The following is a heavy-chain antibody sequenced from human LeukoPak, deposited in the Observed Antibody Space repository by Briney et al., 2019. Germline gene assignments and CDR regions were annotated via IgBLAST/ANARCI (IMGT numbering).Heavy chain of an antibody. CDR1: GFTFNNYW. CDR3: ARYAYTTPSGYLDR. J-gene: IGHJ5*02. Sequence: GGSLRLSCAASGFTFNNYWMNWVRQAPGKGLVWVSRITGDGNDIFYADSVKGRFTVSRDDAKNTLFLQMNSLGVEDTAIYYCARYAYTTPSGYLDRWGQGTLVTVSS. CDR2: ITGDGNDI. D-gene: IGHD6-25*01. V-gene: IGHV3-74*01.